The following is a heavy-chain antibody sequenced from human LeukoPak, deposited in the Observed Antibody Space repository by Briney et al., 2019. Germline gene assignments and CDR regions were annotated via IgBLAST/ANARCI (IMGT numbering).Heavy chain of an antibody. CDR1: GGTFSSYA. J-gene: IGHJ3*02. V-gene: IGHV1-69*05. Sequence: EASVKVSCKASGGTFSSYAISWVRQAPGQGLEWMGRIIPIFGTANYAQKFQGRVTITTDESTSTAYMELSSLRFEDTAVYYCARSLSQQLWLIGDAFDIWGQGTMVTDSS. CDR2: IIPIFGTA. D-gene: IGHD5-18*01. CDR3: ARSLSQQLWLIGDAFDI.